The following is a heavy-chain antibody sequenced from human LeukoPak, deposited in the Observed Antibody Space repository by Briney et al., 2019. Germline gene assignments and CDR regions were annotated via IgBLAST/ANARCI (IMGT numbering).Heavy chain of an antibody. D-gene: IGHD2-15*01. Sequence: GGSLRLSCAASGSPFSSYGMHWVRQAPGKGLEWVAAISNDGSNKFYADSVKGRFALSRDNPTSTVILQMNSLRAEDTAVYYCAKGGGSIGRSYYFDYWGQGTLVTVSS. CDR3: AKGGGSIGRSYYFDY. V-gene: IGHV3-30*18. CDR1: GSPFSSYG. J-gene: IGHJ4*02. CDR2: ISNDGSNK.